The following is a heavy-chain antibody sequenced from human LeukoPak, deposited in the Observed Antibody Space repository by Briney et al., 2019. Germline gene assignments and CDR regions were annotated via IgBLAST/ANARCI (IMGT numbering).Heavy chain of an antibody. CDR3: ARGRYYYGSGSYTDYFDY. J-gene: IGHJ4*02. CDR2: IGSSSSAI. Sequence: PGGSLRLSCAASGFTFSSYSMNWVRQAPGKGLEWVSYIGSSSSAIYYADSMKGRFTLSRDNAKNSLYLQMNSLRDEDTAVYYCARGRYYYGSGSYTDYFDYWGQGTLVTVSS. D-gene: IGHD3-10*01. CDR1: GFTFSSYS. V-gene: IGHV3-48*02.